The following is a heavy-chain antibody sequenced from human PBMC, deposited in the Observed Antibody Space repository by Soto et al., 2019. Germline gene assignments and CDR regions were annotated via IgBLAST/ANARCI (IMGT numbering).Heavy chain of an antibody. CDR2: IWYDGSKK. Sequence: QVQLVESGGGVVQPGRSLRLSCLGSGFPFGGYGIHWVRQAPGKGLEWLAGIWYDGSKKYYTDSVEGRFTISRDNSRNTAFLQMDSLRDKDTAVYYCARDMAGSRRWHDLLLWGQGTLVTVSS. V-gene: IGHV3-33*01. CDR3: ARDMAGSRRWHDLLL. J-gene: IGHJ4*02. CDR1: GFPFGGYG. D-gene: IGHD3-9*01.